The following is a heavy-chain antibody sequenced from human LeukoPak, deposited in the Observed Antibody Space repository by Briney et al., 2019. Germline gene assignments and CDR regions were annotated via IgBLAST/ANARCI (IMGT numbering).Heavy chain of an antibody. CDR2: ISAYNGNT. Sequence: ASVKVSCKASGYTFTSYGISWVRQAPGQGLEWMGWISAYNGNTNYAQKLQGRVTMTTDTSTSTAYMELRSLRSDDTAVYYCARGRDLGIVGATTAFDIWGQGTMVTVSS. CDR1: GYTFTSYG. J-gene: IGHJ3*02. CDR3: ARGRDLGIVGATTAFDI. D-gene: IGHD1-26*01. V-gene: IGHV1-18*01.